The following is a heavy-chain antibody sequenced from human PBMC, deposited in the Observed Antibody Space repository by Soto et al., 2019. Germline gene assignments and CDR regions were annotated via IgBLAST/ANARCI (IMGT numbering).Heavy chain of an antibody. CDR1: GGTFSSLG. V-gene: IGHV1-69*01. Sequence: QVQLVQSGAEVKRPGSSVKVSCEASGGTFSSLGFTWVRQAPGQGLEWMGGIIPISGRTTFAQKFLGRVTITEDESTRTTYMELTALTSDDTAIYYCATRGTQGRWLEFADYWGQGTLVTVSS. D-gene: IGHD5-12*01. CDR3: ATRGTQGRWLEFADY. J-gene: IGHJ4*02. CDR2: IIPISGRT.